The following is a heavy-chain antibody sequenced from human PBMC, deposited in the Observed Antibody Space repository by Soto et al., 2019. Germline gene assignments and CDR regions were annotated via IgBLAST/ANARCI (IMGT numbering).Heavy chain of an antibody. D-gene: IGHD6-19*01. V-gene: IGHV3-21*01. CDR2: ISSSSSYI. J-gene: IGHJ3*02. CDR1: GFTFSSYS. CDR3: ARDSPIAVAALGDFDI. Sequence: GGSLRLSCAASGFTFSSYSMNWVRQAPGKGLEWVSSISSSSSYIYYADSVKGRFTISRDNAKNSLYLQMNSLRAEDTAVYYCARDSPIAVAALGDFDIWGQGTMVTV.